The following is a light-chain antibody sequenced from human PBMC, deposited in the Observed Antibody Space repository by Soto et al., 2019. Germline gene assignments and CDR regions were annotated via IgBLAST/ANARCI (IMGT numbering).Light chain of an antibody. CDR1: QSVSSY. V-gene: IGKV3-11*01. CDR2: DGS. Sequence: EIVLTQSPATLSLSPGERATLSCRASQSVSSYLAWYQQKPGQAPRLLIYDGSNRATGIPVRFSGSGSGTDYTLTISSLEPEDVAVYYCQQRSNWPLTFGGGTKVEIK. J-gene: IGKJ4*01. CDR3: QQRSNWPLT.